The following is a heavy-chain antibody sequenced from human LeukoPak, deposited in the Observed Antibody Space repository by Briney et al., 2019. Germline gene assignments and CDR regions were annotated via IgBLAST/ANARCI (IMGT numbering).Heavy chain of an antibody. D-gene: IGHD2-2*01. CDR3: ARAESLVYCSSTSCPYYFDY. CDR2: ISAYNGNT. Sequence: ASVKVSCKASGYTFTSYGISWVRQAPGQGLEWMGWISAYNGNTNYAQKLQGRVTMTTDTSTSTAYMELRSLRSDDTAVYYCARAESLVYCSSTSCPYYFDYWGQGTLVTVFS. CDR1: GYTFTSYG. V-gene: IGHV1-18*01. J-gene: IGHJ4*02.